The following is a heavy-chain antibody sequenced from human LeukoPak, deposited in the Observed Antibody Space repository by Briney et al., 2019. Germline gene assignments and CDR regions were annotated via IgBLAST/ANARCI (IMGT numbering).Heavy chain of an antibody. D-gene: IGHD1-7*01. CDR1: GFTFSSYG. CDR2: ISYDGSNK. CDR3: ARDNDPLNWNSDYGMDA. V-gene: IGHV3-30*03. Sequence: PGGSLRLSCAASGFTFSSYGMHWVRQAPGKGLEWVAVISYDGSNKYYADSVKGRFTISRDNSKNTLYLQMNSLRAEDTAVYYCARDNDPLNWNSDYGMDAWGQGTTVTVSS. J-gene: IGHJ6*02.